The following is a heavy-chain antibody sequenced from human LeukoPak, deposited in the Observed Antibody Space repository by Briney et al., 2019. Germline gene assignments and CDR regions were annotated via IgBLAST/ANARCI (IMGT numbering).Heavy chain of an antibody. CDR2: ISYDGSNN. CDR1: GIGFSDYV. CDR3: AREEPSQARDAFDI. V-gene: IGHV3-30*09. D-gene: IGHD1-14*01. Sequence: PGRSLRLSCAASGIGFSDYVMHWVRQAPGKGLEWVALISYDGSNNNYADSVKGRFAISRDNSQNTLYLEMNSLRPEDIAVYYRAREEPSQARDAFDIWGQRTLVTVSS. J-gene: IGHJ3*02.